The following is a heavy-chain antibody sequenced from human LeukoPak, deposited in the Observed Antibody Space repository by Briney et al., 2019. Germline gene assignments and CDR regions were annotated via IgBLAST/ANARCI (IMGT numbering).Heavy chain of an antibody. D-gene: IGHD6-19*01. CDR1: GYSISSGYY. J-gene: IGHJ4*02. CDR3: ARSGWYKFDY. V-gene: IGHV4-38-2*02. CDR2: IYHSGST. Sequence: SETLSLTCTVSGYSISSGYYWGWIRQPPGKGLEWIGSIYHSGSTNYNPSLKSRVTISVDTSKNQFSLKLSSVTAADTAVYYCARSGWYKFDYWGQGTLVTVSS.